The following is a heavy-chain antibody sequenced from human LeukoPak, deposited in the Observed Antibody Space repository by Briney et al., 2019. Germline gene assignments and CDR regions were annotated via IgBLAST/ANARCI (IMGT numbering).Heavy chain of an antibody. Sequence: GGSLRLSCAASGFTISNYAMSWVRQAPGKGLEWVSAISGSGGSTYYADSVKGRFTISRDNSKDTLYLQMNSLRAEDTAVYYCAKVFGVPAAIPLRVFEYWAQEPLVTVS. V-gene: IGHV3-23*01. D-gene: IGHD2-2*02. J-gene: IGHJ4*02. CDR2: ISGSGGST. CDR1: GFTISNYA. CDR3: AKVFGVPAAIPLRVFEY.